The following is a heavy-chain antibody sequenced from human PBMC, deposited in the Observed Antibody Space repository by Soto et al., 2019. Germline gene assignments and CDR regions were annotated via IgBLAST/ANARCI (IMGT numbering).Heavy chain of an antibody. V-gene: IGHV1-8*01. D-gene: IGHD2-21*02. Sequence: QVQLVQSGAEVQKPGASVKVSCKASGYTFTSYDINWVRQATGQGLEWMGWMKPNRGNTGYAQKFQGRVTMTRNTSISTAYMERSSLRSEDTAVYYCARVNRVVVTAGLGYWGQGTLVTV. CDR3: ARVNRVVVTAGLGY. CDR1: GYTFTSYD. J-gene: IGHJ4*02. CDR2: MKPNRGNT.